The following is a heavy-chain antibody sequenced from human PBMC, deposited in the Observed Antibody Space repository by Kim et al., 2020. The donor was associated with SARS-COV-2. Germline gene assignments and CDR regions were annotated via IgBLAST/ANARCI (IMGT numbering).Heavy chain of an antibody. V-gene: IGHV4-59*01. Sequence: PSLKSRVTLSVDTSKNQFSLKLSSVTAADTAVYYCARDGYGGNSRWYFDLWGRGTLVTVSS. CDR3: ARDGYGGNSRWYFDL. D-gene: IGHD4-17*01. J-gene: IGHJ2*01.